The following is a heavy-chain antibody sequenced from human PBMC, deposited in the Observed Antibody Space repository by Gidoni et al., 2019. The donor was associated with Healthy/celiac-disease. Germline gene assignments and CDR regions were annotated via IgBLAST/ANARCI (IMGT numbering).Heavy chain of an antibody. CDR3: AREPHYYYDSSGYYDY. J-gene: IGHJ4*02. CDR2: ISYDGSNK. Sequence: QVPLAEAGGGLVQTGWSLRRSFAPSGSTFSSYAMHWVRQAPGKGLEWVAVISYDGSNKYYADSVKGRFTISRDNSKNTLYLQMNSLRAEDTAVYYCAREPHYYYDSSGYYDYWGQGTLVTVSS. CDR1: GSTFSSYA. D-gene: IGHD3-22*01. V-gene: IGHV3-30-3*01.